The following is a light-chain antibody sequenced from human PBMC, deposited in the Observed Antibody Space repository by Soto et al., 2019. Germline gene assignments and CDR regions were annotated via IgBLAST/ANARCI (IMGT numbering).Light chain of an antibody. Sequence: EIVMTQSPSTLSVSPGGRATLTCRASQTISGTLAWYQQKPGQAPRLLIHGASTRAPGFPARFSGSGSGTDFTLTISSLQSEDFALYYCHQYNSWPPGTFGQGTKVDIK. CDR1: QTISGT. CDR2: GAS. V-gene: IGKV3-15*01. J-gene: IGKJ2*01. CDR3: HQYNSWPPGT.